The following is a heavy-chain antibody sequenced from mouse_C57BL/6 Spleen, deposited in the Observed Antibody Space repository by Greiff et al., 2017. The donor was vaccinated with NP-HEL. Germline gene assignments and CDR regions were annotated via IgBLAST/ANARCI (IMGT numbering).Heavy chain of an antibody. V-gene: IGHV3-1*01. CDR3: ARDDGYYLFAY. D-gene: IGHD2-3*01. CDR1: GYSITSGYD. J-gene: IGHJ3*01. Sequence: EVKVVESGPGMVKPSQSLSLTCTVTGYSITSGYDWHWIRHFPGNKLEWMGYISYSGSTNYNPSLKSRISITHDTSKNHFFLKLNSVTTEDTATYYCARDDGYYLFAYWGQGTLVTVSA. CDR2: ISYSGST.